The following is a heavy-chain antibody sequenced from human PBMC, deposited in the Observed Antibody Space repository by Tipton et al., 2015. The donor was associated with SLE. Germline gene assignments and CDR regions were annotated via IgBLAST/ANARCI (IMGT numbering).Heavy chain of an antibody. V-gene: IGHV4-4*07. CDR2: IYTTGST. Sequence: GLVKPSETLSLTCIVSGASIINNYWSWIRQPAGKGLEWIGRIYTTGSTHYNPSLKSRVAMSVDTSKNQFSLNLSSVTAADTAVYFCAREESWGYYMDVWGKGTTVTVSS. CDR3: AREESWGYYMDV. D-gene: IGHD7-27*01. CDR1: GASIINNY. J-gene: IGHJ6*03.